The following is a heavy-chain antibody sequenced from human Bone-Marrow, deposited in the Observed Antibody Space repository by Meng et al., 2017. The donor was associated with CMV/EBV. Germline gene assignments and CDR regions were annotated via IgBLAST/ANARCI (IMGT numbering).Heavy chain of an antibody. J-gene: IGHJ3*02. CDR1: GFTFSSYG. V-gene: IGHV3-30*02. Sequence: GGSLRLSCAASGFTFSSYGMHWVRQAPGKGLEWVAFIRYDGSYKSYADSVKGRFTISRDNSKNTLYLQMNSLRAEDTAVYYCAIVGATDLLQAFDIWGQGTMVTVSS. D-gene: IGHD1-26*01. CDR2: IRYDGSYK. CDR3: AIVGATDLLQAFDI.